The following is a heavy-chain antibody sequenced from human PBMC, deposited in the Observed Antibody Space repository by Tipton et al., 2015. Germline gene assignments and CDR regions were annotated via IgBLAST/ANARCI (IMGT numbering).Heavy chain of an antibody. Sequence: QVQLVQSGAEVKKPGASVKVSCKAAGYTFTSYGISWVRQAPGQGLEWMGWISGSDDTTRYAQKFQGRVTMITDTSTSTAYMELRSLRSDDTAVYYCVRDWYCSGGSCYDCFDPWGQGTLVTVPS. CDR3: VRDWYCSGGSCYDCFDP. D-gene: IGHD2-15*01. V-gene: IGHV1-18*01. CDR2: ISGSDDTT. J-gene: IGHJ5*02. CDR1: GYTFTSYG.